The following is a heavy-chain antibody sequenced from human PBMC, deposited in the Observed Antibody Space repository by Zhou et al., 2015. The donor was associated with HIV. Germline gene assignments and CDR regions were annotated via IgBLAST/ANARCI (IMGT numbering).Heavy chain of an antibody. CDR1: GGTFSGSD. CDR3: TRGRWEVPDAY. Sequence: VQSGTEVRKPGSSVKVSCKASGGTFSGSDVSWVRQVPGEGLEWMGWMNTNGGQTGYAQKFQGRVTMTRDTSINTAYMELSGLTSEDTAIYYCTRGRWEVPDAYWGQGSLVTVSP. CDR2: MNTNGGQT. D-gene: IGHD1-26*01. J-gene: IGHJ4*02. V-gene: IGHV1-8*02.